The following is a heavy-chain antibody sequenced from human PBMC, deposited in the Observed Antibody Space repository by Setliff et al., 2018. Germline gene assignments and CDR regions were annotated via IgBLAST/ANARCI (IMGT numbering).Heavy chain of an antibody. CDR2: ILYDGSNE. V-gene: IGHV3-30*04. CDR1: GFTFSHYP. Sequence: GGSLRLSCEASGFTFSHYPMHWVRQAPGKGLEWVAVILYDGSNEYYADSVKGRFTISRDNSKDTLYLQMNSLRVDDTAVYYCARDLTSSWYAGSAYWGQGTLVTVSS. CDR3: ARDLTSSWYAGSAY. J-gene: IGHJ4*02. D-gene: IGHD6-13*01.